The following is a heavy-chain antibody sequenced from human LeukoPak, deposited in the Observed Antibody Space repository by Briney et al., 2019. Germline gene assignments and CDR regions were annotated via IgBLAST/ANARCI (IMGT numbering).Heavy chain of an antibody. Sequence: GGSLRLSCAASGFTFSSYWMSWVRQAPGKGLEWVANIKQDGSEKYYVDSVKGRFTISRDNAKNSLYLQMNSLRAEDTAVYYCARCRIAVAGRKYFDLWGRGTLVTVSS. D-gene: IGHD6-19*01. J-gene: IGHJ2*01. CDR3: ARCRIAVAGRKYFDL. CDR1: GFTFSSYW. CDR2: IKQDGSEK. V-gene: IGHV3-7*01.